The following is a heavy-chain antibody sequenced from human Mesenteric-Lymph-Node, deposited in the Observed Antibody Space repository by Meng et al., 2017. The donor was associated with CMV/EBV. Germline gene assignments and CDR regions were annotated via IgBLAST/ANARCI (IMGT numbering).Heavy chain of an antibody. Sequence: SFSGYYWNWSSQPSGKGLEWIGEINHSGSTNYNPSLKSRVTISVDTSKNQFSLKLSSVTAADTAVYYCARGNVLIWFGEANTWYFDLWGRGTLVTVSS. V-gene: IGHV4-34*01. J-gene: IGHJ2*01. CDR3: ARGNVLIWFGEANTWYFDL. D-gene: IGHD3-10*01. CDR2: INHSGST. CDR1: SFSGYY.